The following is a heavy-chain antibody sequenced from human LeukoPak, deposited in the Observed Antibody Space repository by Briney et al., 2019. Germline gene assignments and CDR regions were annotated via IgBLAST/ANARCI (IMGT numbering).Heavy chain of an antibody. J-gene: IGHJ4*02. Sequence: GGSLRLSCTASGFTFGDSSINWVRQAPGKGLEWVGFIRSKTYGGTTDYAASVQVRFTISRDHSNSIASLQMPSPKPEDTAIYYCARTAYYSASDSWGQGSLVTASS. D-gene: IGHD3-22*01. CDR2: IRSKTYGGTT. CDR1: GFTFGDSS. CDR3: ARTAYYSASDS. V-gene: IGHV3-49*04.